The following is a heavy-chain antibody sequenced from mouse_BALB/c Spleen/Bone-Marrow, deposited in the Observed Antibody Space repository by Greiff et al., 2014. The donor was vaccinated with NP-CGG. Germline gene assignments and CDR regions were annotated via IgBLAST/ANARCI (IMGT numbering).Heavy chain of an antibody. J-gene: IGHJ1*01. CDR2: INPSNGRS. CDR1: GYTFTSYW. CDR3: ARYNAYDWYFDV. V-gene: IGHV1S81*02. Sequence: VQLQQSGAELVKPGASVKLSCKASGYTFTSYWMHWAKQRPGQGLERIGEINPSNGRSNYSEKFKSKATLTVDKSSSTTYMQLSSLTSEDSAVYSCARYNAYDWYFDVWGAGTTVTVYS. D-gene: IGHD2-2*01.